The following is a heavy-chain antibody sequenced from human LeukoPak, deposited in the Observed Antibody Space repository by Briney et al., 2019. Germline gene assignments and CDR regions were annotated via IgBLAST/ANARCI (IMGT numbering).Heavy chain of an antibody. CDR1: GYSFTNYG. CDR3: ARTTYQYGYYDESIN. V-gene: IGHV1-18*01. CDR2: FSAYNGRT. J-gene: IGHJ4*02. D-gene: IGHD3-3*01. Sequence: ASVKVSCKASGYSFTNYGISWVRQAPGQGLEWMGGFSAYNGRTDYAQTVQDRVTMTTDTTTSTAYMEMRSLRSDDTAVYYCARTTYQYGYYDESINWGQGTLVTVSS.